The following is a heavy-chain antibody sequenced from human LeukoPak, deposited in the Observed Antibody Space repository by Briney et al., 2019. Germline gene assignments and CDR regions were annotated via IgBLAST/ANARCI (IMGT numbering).Heavy chain of an antibody. CDR2: IYYSGTT. CDR3: ARGGGRYSYGYDY. J-gene: IGHJ4*02. D-gene: IGHD5-18*01. CDR1: GGSISSGDYY. V-gene: IGHV4-30-4*08. Sequence: SQTLSLTCTVSGGSISSGDYYWSWIRQPPGKGLEWIGYIYYSGTTNYNPSLKSRVTISVDTSKNQFSLKLSSVTAADTAVYYCARGGGRYSYGYDYWGQGTLVTVSS.